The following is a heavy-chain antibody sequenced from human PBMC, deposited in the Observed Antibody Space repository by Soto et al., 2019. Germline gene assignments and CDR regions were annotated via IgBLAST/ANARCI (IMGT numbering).Heavy chain of an antibody. D-gene: IGHD4-4*01. Sequence: QVQLVESGGGVVQPGRSLRLSCAASGFTFSSYGMHWVRQAPGQGLDWVAVIWYDGSNKYYADSVKGRFTISRDNSKNTLYLHMNSLRAEDTAVYYCARESGALTVTRYNWFDPWGQGTLVTVSS. V-gene: IGHV3-33*01. CDR2: IWYDGSNK. J-gene: IGHJ5*02. CDR1: GFTFSSYG. CDR3: ARESGALTVTRYNWFDP.